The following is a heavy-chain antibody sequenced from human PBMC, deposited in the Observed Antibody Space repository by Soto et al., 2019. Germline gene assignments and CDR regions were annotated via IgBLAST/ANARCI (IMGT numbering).Heavy chain of an antibody. V-gene: IGHV4-31*03. Sequence: QVQLQESGPGLVKPSQTLSLTCTVSGGSISSGGYYWSWVRQHPGKGLEWIGYIYYSGSTYYNPSLKSRVTISVDTSNNQYSLKLRPVTAAETAEYYCAKARFTMIGPENDAFDIWGQGTMVTVSS. D-gene: IGHD3-22*01. CDR2: IYYSGST. J-gene: IGHJ3*02. CDR1: GGSISSGGYY. CDR3: AKARFTMIGPENDAFDI.